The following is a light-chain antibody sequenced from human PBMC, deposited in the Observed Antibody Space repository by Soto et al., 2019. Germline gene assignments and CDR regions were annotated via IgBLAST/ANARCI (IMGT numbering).Light chain of an antibody. CDR2: DAS. CDR1: QSINTF. CDR3: QQYNNWPLMYT. Sequence: EVLLTQSPATLSVSPGESVTLSCRASQSINTFLAWYQQKPGQAPRLLIYDASSRAAGVPARFSGRGSGTDFTLTINSLEPEDFAVYHCQQYNNWPLMYTFGQGTKLEIK. J-gene: IGKJ2*01. V-gene: IGKV3D-15*01.